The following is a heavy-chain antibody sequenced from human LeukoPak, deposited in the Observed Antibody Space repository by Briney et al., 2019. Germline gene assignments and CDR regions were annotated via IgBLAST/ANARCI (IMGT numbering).Heavy chain of an antibody. Sequence: SETLSLTCTVSGGSISSYYWSWIRQPPGKGLEWIGYIYHSGSTYYNPSLKSRVTISVDRSKNQFSLKLSSVTAADTAVYYCARSSMVRGVIITGYFDYWGQGTLVTVSS. D-gene: IGHD3-10*01. CDR1: GGSISSYY. CDR2: IYHSGST. V-gene: IGHV4-59*12. CDR3: ARSSMVRGVIITGYFDY. J-gene: IGHJ4*02.